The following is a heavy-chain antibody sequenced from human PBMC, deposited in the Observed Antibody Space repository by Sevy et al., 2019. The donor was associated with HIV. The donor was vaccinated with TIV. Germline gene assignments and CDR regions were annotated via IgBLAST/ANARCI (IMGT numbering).Heavy chain of an antibody. CDR3: AKTPMTEAAPYFDF. D-gene: IGHD6-19*01. J-gene: IGHJ4*02. CDR1: GFTFEDYA. V-gene: IGHV3-9*01. CDR2: INWNSGSL. Sequence: GGSLRLSCAGSGFTFEDYALHWVRQAPGQGLEWVAGINWNSGSLDYADSVKGRFTISRDYAKNSLYLQMDTLRTEDTALYYSAKTPMTEAAPYFDFWGQGTLVTVSS.